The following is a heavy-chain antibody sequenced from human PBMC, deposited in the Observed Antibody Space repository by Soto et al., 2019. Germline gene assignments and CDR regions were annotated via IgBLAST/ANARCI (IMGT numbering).Heavy chain of an antibody. CDR2: ILYDGSNK. V-gene: IGHV3-30-3*01. CDR1: ELTSGGDG. D-gene: IGHD3-10*01. Sequence: SVRGSGGAFELTSGGDGMHWISKAQGKGLECVAVILYDGSNKYYAVSVKGRFTIPRDNSKNTLYLQMNSLRAEDTAVYYCARDKAGRRGPYYGTDVWRHGTTVTVSS. CDR3: ARDKAGRRGPYYGTDV. J-gene: IGHJ6*02.